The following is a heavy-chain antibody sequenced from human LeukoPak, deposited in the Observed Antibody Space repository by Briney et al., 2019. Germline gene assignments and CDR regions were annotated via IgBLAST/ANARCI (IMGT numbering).Heavy chain of an antibody. CDR2: IYYSGST. V-gene: IGHV4-39*01. Sequence: GSLRLSCAASGFTFSSYSMNWVRQPPGKGLEWIGSIYYSGSTYYNPSLKSRVTISVDTSKNQFSLKLSSVTAADTAVYYCASPDDAFDIWGQGTMVTVSS. D-gene: IGHD1-14*01. CDR3: ASPDDAFDI. CDR1: GFTFSSYSMN. J-gene: IGHJ3*02.